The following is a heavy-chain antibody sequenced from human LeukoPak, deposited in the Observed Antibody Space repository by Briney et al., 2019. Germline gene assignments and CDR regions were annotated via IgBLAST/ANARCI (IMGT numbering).Heavy chain of an antibody. Sequence: SETLSLTCTVSGGSISSGDYYWGWIRQPPGRGLEWIGYIYYSGSTYYNPSLKSRVTISVDTSKNQFSLKLSSVTAADTAVYYCAGLRYYYGSGSWFDPWGQGTLVTVSS. CDR1: GGSISSGDYY. J-gene: IGHJ5*02. CDR3: AGLRYYYGSGSWFDP. CDR2: IYYSGST. D-gene: IGHD3-10*01. V-gene: IGHV4-30-4*08.